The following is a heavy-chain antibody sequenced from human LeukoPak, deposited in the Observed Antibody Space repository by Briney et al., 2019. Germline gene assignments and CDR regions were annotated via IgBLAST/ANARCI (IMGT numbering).Heavy chain of an antibody. J-gene: IGHJ4*02. CDR1: VGSISSYY. D-gene: IGHD4-17*01. CDR3: ASWSTGAYARFDY. Sequence: SETLSLTCTVSVGSISSYYWSWIRQPPGKGLEWIGYIYYSGSTNYNPSLKSRVTISVDTSKNQFSLKLSSVTAADTAVYYCASWSTGAYARFDYWGQGTLVTVSS. V-gene: IGHV4-59*01. CDR2: IYYSGST.